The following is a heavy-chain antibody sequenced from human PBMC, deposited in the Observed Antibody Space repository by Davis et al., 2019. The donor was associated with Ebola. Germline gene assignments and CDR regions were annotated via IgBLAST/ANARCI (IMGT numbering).Heavy chain of an antibody. J-gene: IGHJ4*02. CDR3: ARGRWNYFDY. D-gene: IGHD1-1*01. V-gene: IGHV3-23*01. Sequence: GESLKISCAASGFTFSSYAMSWVRQAPGKGLEWVSAISGSGGSTYYADSVKGRFTISRDNAKNSLYLQMNSLRAEDTAVYYCARGRWNYFDYWGQGTLVTVSS. CDR2: ISGSGGST. CDR1: GFTFSSYA.